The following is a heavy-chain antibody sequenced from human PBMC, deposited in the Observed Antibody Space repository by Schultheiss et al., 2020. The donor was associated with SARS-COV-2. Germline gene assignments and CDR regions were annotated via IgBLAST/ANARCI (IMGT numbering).Heavy chain of an antibody. J-gene: IGHJ6*02. Sequence: GGSLRLSCAASGFTVSSNYMSWVRQAPGKGLEWVSVIYSGGSTYYADSVKGRFTISRDNSKNTLYLQMNSLRAEDTAVYYCAKADTAMVTTRDYYYGMDVWGQGTTVTVSS. CDR2: IYSGGST. D-gene: IGHD5-18*01. V-gene: IGHV3-53*01. CDR1: GFTVSSNY. CDR3: AKADTAMVTTRDYYYGMDV.